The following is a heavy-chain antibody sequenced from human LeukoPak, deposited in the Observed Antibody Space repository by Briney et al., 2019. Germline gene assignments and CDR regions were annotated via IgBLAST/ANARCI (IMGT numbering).Heavy chain of an antibody. CDR2: ISYVGSNK. Sequence: GGSLRLSCAASGFTFSSYAMHWVRQAPGKGLEWVAVISYVGSNKYYADSVKGRFTISRDNSKNTLYLQMNSLRAEDTAVYYCARDKIFAHDYYYYGMDVWGQGTTVTVSS. J-gene: IGHJ6*02. CDR3: ARDKIFAHDYYYYGMDV. CDR1: GFTFSSYA. V-gene: IGHV3-30-3*01.